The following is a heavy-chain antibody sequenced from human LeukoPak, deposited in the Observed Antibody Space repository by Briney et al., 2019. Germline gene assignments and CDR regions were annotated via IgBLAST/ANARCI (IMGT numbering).Heavy chain of an antibody. CDR2: IYPGDSDT. CDR1: GYSFTSYW. V-gene: IGHV5-51*01. CDR3: ARHPNEQLGGSGWFDP. J-gene: IGHJ5*02. Sequence: GGSLRLSCKGSGYSFTSYWIGWVRQMPGKGLEWMGIIYPGDSDTRYSPSFQGQVTISADKSISTAYLQWSSLKASDTAMYYCARHPNEQLGGSGWFDPWGQGTLVTVSS. D-gene: IGHD6-6*01.